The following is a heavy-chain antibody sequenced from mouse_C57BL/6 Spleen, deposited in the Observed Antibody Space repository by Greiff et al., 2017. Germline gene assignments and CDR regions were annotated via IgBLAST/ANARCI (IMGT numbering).Heavy chain of an antibody. J-gene: IGHJ2*01. CDR1: GFSLTSYA. Sequence: VQGVESGPGLVAPSQSLSITCTVSGFSLTSYAISWVRQPPGKGLEWLGVIWTGGGTKYNSALKARLSISKDNSKSQVFLKMNSMQTDDTARYYCARGENYVDYWGQGTTLTVSS. CDR2: IWTGGGT. CDR3: ARGENYVDY. V-gene: IGHV2-9-1*01. D-gene: IGHD2-13*01.